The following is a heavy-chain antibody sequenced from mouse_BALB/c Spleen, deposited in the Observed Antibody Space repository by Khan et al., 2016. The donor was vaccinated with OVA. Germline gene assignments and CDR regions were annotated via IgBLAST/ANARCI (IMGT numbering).Heavy chain of an antibody. CDR2: INTETGEP. Sequence: LVESGPELKKPGETVKISCKASGYTFTDYSMHWVKQASGKGLKWMGWINTETGEPTYADDFKGRFAFSLETSASTAYLQINNLKNEDTATYFCASGLKYGNFDYWGQGTTLTVSS. CDR1: GYTFTDYS. D-gene: IGHD2-10*02. V-gene: IGHV9-2-1*01. J-gene: IGHJ2*01. CDR3: ASGLKYGNFDY.